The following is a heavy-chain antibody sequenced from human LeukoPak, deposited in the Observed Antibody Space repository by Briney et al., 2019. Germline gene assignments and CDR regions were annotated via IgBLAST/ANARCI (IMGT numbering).Heavy chain of an antibody. J-gene: IGHJ4*02. V-gene: IGHV1-46*01. CDR2: INPSGGST. Sequence: ASVTVSCKASGGTFSSYAISWVRQAPGQGLEWMGIINPSGGSTSYAQKFQGRVTMTRDTSTSTVYMELSSLRSEDTAVYYCARGEEDFDYWGQGTLVTVSS. CDR3: ARGEEDFDY. CDR1: GGTFSSYA.